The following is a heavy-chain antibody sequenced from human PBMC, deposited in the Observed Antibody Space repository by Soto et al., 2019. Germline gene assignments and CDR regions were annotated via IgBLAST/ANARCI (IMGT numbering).Heavy chain of an antibody. CDR1: GYVFNKYA. CDR2: INAAYSST. V-gene: IGHV1-3*01. CDR3: ARDRSSTWYRMIDS. J-gene: IGHJ4*02. D-gene: IGHD6-13*01. Sequence: QVKLVQSGAEVKKPGAAVKISCTASGYVFNKYAIHWVRQAPGQGLEWMGWINAAYSSTEYSQRFQDRVTLTMDTSASTAYMELGSLTSDDTGVYFCARDRSSTWYRMIDSWGQGTPITVSS.